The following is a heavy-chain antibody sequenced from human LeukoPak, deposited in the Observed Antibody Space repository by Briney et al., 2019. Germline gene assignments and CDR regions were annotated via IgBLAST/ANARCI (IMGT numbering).Heavy chain of an antibody. Sequence: SETLSLTCTVSGGSISSYYWSWIRQPAGKGLEWIGRIYTSGSTNYNPSLKSRVTMSVDTSKNQFSLKLSSVTAADTAVYYCARAIRITIFGVDHPGWFDPWGQGTLVTASS. V-gene: IGHV4-4*07. J-gene: IGHJ5*02. CDR1: GGSISSYY. CDR2: IYTSGST. CDR3: ARAIRITIFGVDHPGWFDP. D-gene: IGHD3-3*01.